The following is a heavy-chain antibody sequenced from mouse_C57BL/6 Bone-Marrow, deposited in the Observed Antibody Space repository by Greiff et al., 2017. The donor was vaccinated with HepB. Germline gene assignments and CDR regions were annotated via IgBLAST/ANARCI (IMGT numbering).Heavy chain of an antibody. CDR1: GFTFSSYG. D-gene: IGHD1-1*01. J-gene: IGHJ4*01. CDR3: ARHEITTVGAIDY. CDR2: ISSGGSYT. V-gene: IGHV5-6*01. Sequence: DVHLVESGGDLVKPGGSLKLSCAASGFTFSSYGMSWVRQTPDKRLEWVATISSGGSYTYYPDSVKGRFTIARDNAKNTQYLQMSSLKSEDTAMYYCARHEITTVGAIDYWGQGTSVTVSS.